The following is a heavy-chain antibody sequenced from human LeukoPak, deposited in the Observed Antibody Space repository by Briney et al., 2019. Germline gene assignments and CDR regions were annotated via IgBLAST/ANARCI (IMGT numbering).Heavy chain of an antibody. J-gene: IGHJ4*02. CDR2: IYYNGIT. CDR1: GGSISSSGYY. V-gene: IGHV4-39*01. D-gene: IGHD6-19*01. Sequence: SETLSLTCTVSGGSISSSGYYWAWIRQPPGKGLEWIASIYYNGITYYNPSLKSRVTISVDTSKNQFSLKLSSVTATDMAIYYCARYWDASGWASFEYWGQGTLGTVSS. CDR3: ARYWDASGWASFEY.